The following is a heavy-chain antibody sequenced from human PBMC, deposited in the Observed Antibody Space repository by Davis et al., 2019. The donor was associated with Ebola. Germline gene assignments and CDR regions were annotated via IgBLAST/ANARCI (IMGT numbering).Heavy chain of an antibody. D-gene: IGHD2-2*01. Sequence: ASVKVSCKASGYTFTSYGISWVRQAPGQGLEWMGWISAYNGNTNYAQKLQGRVTMTTDTSTSTAYMELRSLRSDDTAVYYCARGGCSSTSCYRSGAFLYWGQGTLVTVSS. CDR2: ISAYNGNT. CDR1: GYTFTSYG. J-gene: IGHJ4*02. V-gene: IGHV1-18*04. CDR3: ARGGCSSTSCYRSGAFLY.